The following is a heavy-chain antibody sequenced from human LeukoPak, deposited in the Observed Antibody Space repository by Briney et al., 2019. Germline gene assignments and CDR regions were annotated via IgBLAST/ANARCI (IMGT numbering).Heavy chain of an antibody. J-gene: IGHJ4*02. CDR3: ARDSDCTNGVCYRTDLDY. CDR2: INPNSGGT. Sequence: ASVKVSCKASGYTFTNYYMHWVRQAPGQGLQWMGWINPNSGGTNYAQKFQGRVTMTRDTSISTAYMELSRLTSDDTAVYYCARDSDCTNGVCYRTDLDYWGQGTLAPSPQ. CDR1: GYTFTNYY. V-gene: IGHV1-2*02. D-gene: IGHD2-8*01.